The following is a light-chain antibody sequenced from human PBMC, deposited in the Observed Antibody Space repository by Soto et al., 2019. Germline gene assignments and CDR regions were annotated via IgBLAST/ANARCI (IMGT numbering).Light chain of an antibody. CDR2: GAS. V-gene: IGKV1-27*01. CDR1: QGISNN. Sequence: DIQMTQSPSSLSASVGDRVTITCRASQGISNNLAWYQQKPGKVPRLLIYGASTLQSGVPSRFSGSGSGTDFTLTISSLQPEDVATYYCQKYYSAHLTFGQGTKVEFK. CDR3: QKYYSAHLT. J-gene: IGKJ1*01.